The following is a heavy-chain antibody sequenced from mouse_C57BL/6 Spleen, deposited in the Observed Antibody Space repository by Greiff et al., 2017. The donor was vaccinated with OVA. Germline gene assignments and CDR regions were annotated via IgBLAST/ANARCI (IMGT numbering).Heavy chain of an antibody. D-gene: IGHD2-5*01. J-gene: IGHJ2*01. Sequence: VQLKESGPELVKPGASVKMSCKASGYTFTDYNMHWVKQSHGKSLEWIGYINPNNGGTSYNQKFKGKATLTVNKSSSTAYMELRSLTSEDSAVYYCAANSNYYFDYWGQGTTLTVSS. CDR3: AANSNYYFDY. CDR1: GYTFTDYN. V-gene: IGHV1-22*01. CDR2: INPNNGGT.